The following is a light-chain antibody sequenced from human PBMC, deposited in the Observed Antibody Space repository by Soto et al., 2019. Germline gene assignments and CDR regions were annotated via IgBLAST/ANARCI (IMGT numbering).Light chain of an antibody. Sequence: DIQMTQSPSTLSASVGDSATITCRASQSPICSLAWYQQKPGKTPRLLIYKASSRASGVPSRFSGSESGTEFTLTISSLLPDDFAAYYCHQYNSYPQTFGQGTKVDI. CDR1: QSPICS. CDR3: HQYNSYPQT. V-gene: IGKV1-5*03. CDR2: KAS. J-gene: IGKJ1*01.